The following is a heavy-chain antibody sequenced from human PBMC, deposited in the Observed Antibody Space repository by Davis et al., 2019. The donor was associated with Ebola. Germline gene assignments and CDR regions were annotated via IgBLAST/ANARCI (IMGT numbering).Heavy chain of an antibody. V-gene: IGHV4-59*01. CDR1: GGSINNYY. Sequence: SETLSLTCSVSGGSINNYYWNWIRQSPGKGLEWIGYIYYTERTNYNPSLKSRVTISVDTSKNQFSLKLSSVTAADTAVYYCAGVDGGWYHDSGNWFDPWGQGTLVTVSS. CDR2: IYYTERT. CDR3: AGVDGGWYHDSGNWFDP. D-gene: IGHD6-19*01. J-gene: IGHJ5*02.